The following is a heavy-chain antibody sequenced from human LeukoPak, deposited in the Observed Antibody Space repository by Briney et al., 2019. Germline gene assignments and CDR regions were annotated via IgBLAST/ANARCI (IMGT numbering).Heavy chain of an antibody. J-gene: IGHJ6*02. Sequence: GGSLRLSCAASGFTFSSYWMSWVRQAPGKGLEWVANINQHGSEKYYVDSVEGRFTISRDNAKNSLYLQMNSLRAKDTAVYYCARGLYGDYYYYGMDVWGQGTTVTVSS. CDR2: INQHGSEK. D-gene: IGHD4-17*01. V-gene: IGHV3-7*04. CDR3: ARGLYGDYYYYGMDV. CDR1: GFTFSSYW.